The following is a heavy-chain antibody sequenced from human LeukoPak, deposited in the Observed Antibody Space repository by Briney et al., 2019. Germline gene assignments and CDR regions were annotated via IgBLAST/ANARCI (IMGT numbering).Heavy chain of an antibody. Sequence: SETLSLTCAVYGGSFSGYYWSWIRQPPGKGLEWIGEINHSGSTNYNPSLKSRVTISVDTSKNQFSLRLTSVTAADTAVYYCARVDYYGFDYWGQGTLVTVSS. D-gene: IGHD4-17*01. CDR3: ARVDYYGFDY. CDR2: INHSGST. CDR1: GGSFSGYY. V-gene: IGHV4-34*01. J-gene: IGHJ4*02.